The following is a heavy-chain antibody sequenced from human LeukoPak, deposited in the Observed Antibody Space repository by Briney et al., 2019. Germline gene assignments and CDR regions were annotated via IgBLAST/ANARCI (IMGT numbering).Heavy chain of an antibody. CDR2: ISYDGSNK. Sequence: GRSLGLSCAASGFTFSSYGMHWVRQAPGKGLEWVAVISYDGSNKYYADSVKGRFTISRDNSKNTLYLQMNSLRAEDTAVYYCAKAREGYCSGGSCYSPHYYYGMDVWGQGTTVTVSS. CDR3: AKAREGYCSGGSCYSPHYYYGMDV. D-gene: IGHD2-15*01. CDR1: GFTFSSYG. V-gene: IGHV3-30*18. J-gene: IGHJ6*02.